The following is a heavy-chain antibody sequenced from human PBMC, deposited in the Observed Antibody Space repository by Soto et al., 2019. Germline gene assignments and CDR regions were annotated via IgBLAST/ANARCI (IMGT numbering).Heavy chain of an antibody. Sequence: SVKVSCKASGGTFSGYAISWVRQAPGQGLEWMGGIIPIFGTANYAQKFQGRVTITADESTSTAYMELSSLRSEDTAVYYCAREYCSGGSCYSDYWGQGTLVTVSS. J-gene: IGHJ4*02. CDR3: AREYCSGGSCYSDY. CDR2: IIPIFGTA. V-gene: IGHV1-69*13. CDR1: GGTFSGYA. D-gene: IGHD2-15*01.